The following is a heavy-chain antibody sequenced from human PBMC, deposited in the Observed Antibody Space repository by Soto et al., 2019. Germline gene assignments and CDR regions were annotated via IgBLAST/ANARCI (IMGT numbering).Heavy chain of an antibody. V-gene: IGHV4-59*01. Sequence: LSLTCTVSGGSISSYYWSWIRQPPGKGLEWIGYIYYSGSTNYNPSLKSRVTISVDTSKNQFSLKLSSVTAADTAVYYCARGYYDSSGYPDYWGQGTLVTVSS. CDR3: ARGYYDSSGYPDY. J-gene: IGHJ4*02. CDR2: IYYSGST. CDR1: GGSISSYY. D-gene: IGHD3-22*01.